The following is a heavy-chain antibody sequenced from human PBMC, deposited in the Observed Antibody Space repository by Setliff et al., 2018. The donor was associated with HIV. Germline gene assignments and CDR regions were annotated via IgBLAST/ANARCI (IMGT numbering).Heavy chain of an antibody. Sequence: SETLSLTCAVSSYSIDSGYYWGWIRQPPGRGPEWIGSVYYGGNTFYNPSLKSRVRISMDTSNNRFSLNLTSVTAADTAVYYCARDRHYYHSGAYGGSRDSFDFWGQGTMVTVS. CDR3: ARDRHYYHSGAYGGSRDSFDF. CDR2: VYYGGNT. V-gene: IGHV4-38-2*02. D-gene: IGHD3-22*01. CDR1: SYSIDSGYY. J-gene: IGHJ3*01.